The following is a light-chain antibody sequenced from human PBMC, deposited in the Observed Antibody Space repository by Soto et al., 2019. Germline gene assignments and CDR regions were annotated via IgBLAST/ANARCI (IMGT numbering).Light chain of an antibody. Sequence: DIQMTQSPSSLSASVGDRVTITCRASQGIANYLAWYQQKPGKVPKLLIYAASTLEPGDPSRFSGSGFGTDFTLSISSLQPEDFATYYCQKYNGAPFTFGPGTKVDIK. CDR2: AAS. V-gene: IGKV1-27*01. CDR1: QGIANY. J-gene: IGKJ3*01. CDR3: QKYNGAPFT.